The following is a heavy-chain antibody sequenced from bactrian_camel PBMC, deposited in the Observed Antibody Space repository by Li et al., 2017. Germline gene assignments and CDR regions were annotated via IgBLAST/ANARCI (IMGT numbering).Heavy chain of an antibody. Sequence: HVQLVESGGGSVQAGGYLRLSCAASGYTLRSNCMGWFRQAPGKERELVASMGRVGPATYADSVKGRFTLSQDNKGPSDLTLHLQMNNLKIEDTALYYCSADCRSSSSGLYWGQGTQVTVS. J-gene: IGHJ4*01. CDR1: GYTLRSNC. CDR3: SADCRSSSSGLY. CDR2: MGRVGPA. D-gene: IGHD2*01. V-gene: IGHV3S53*01.